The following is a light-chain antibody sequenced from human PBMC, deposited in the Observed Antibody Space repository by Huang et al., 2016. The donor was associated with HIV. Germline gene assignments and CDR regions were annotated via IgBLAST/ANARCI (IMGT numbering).Light chain of an antibody. J-gene: IGKJ4*01. Sequence: DIILSQTPLSLSVTAGQPASISCKSSQSLLHSDGKTYLYWYVQKAGHSPQLLMYEVSNRCSGVPERFSGSGSGTSFTLMISRVEAEDVGVYYCMQGIHLSSTFGGGTKIEI. CDR3: MQGIHLSST. CDR1: QSLLHSDGKTY. V-gene: IGKV2-29*02. CDR2: EVS.